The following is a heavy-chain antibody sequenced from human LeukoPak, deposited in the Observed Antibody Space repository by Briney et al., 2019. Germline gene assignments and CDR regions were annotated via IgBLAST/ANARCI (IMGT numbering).Heavy chain of an antibody. J-gene: IGHJ5*02. CDR2: IYYTGRT. D-gene: IGHD3-9*01. CDR1: VVSIHDNY. Sequence: SETLSLTCTVSVVSIHDNYWSWIPPPQGKGLEWVGYIYYTGRTTNNPSLKSRVTMSVDTSKNQFSLNLSSVTAADSAHYYSARRVRYFGQTDAWGQGTLVSVSS. V-gene: IGHV4-59*12. CDR3: ARRVRYFGQTDA.